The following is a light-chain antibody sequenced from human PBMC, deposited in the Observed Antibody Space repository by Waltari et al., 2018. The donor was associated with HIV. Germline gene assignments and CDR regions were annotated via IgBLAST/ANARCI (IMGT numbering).Light chain of an antibody. J-gene: IGLJ2*01. V-gene: IGLV2-8*01. CDR2: QVN. CDR3: SSFAGSNNLMV. Sequence: SDVGGYNYVSWYQQHPGKAPKLIIYQVNKRPSGVPDRFSGTKSGNRASLTVSGLQAEDAADYYCSSFAGSNNLMVFGGGTKLTVL. CDR1: SDVGGYNY.